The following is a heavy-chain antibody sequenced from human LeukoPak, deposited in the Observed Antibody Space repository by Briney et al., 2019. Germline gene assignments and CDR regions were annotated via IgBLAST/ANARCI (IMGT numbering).Heavy chain of an antibody. CDR1: GGSISSGGYY. V-gene: IGHV4-30-2*01. CDR3: AREPPYYYGMDV. CDR2: IYHSGST. Sequence: PSETLSLTCTVSGGSISSGGYYWSWIRQPPGKGLEWIGYIYHSGSTYYNPSLKSRVTISVDRSKNQFSLKLSSVTAADTAVYYCAREPPYYYGMDVWGQGTTVTVSS. J-gene: IGHJ6*02.